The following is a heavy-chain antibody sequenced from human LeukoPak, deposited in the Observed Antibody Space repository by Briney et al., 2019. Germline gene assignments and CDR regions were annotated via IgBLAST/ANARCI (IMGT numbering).Heavy chain of an antibody. Sequence: SETLSLTCTVSGGSISSYYWSWIRQPAGKGLEWIGRIYTSGSTNYNPSLKSRVTMSVDTSKNQFSLKLSSVTAADTAVYYCARDWKVNARARTNSFDYWGQGTLVTVSS. D-gene: IGHD1-7*01. CDR3: ARDWKVNARARTNSFDY. V-gene: IGHV4-4*07. CDR1: GGSISSYY. CDR2: IYTSGST. J-gene: IGHJ4*02.